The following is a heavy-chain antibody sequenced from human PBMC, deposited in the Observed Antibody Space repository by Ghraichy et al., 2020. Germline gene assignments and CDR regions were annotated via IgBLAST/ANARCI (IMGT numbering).Heavy chain of an antibody. CDR1: GFTFSSYA. V-gene: IGHV3-23*01. CDR3: AKGRYSSSWYYFDY. J-gene: IGHJ4*02. Sequence: GGSLRLSCAASGFTFSSYAMSWVRQAPGKGLEWVSVISGSGGSTNYADSVKGRFTISRDNSKNTLYLQMNSLRAEDTAVYYCAKGRYSSSWYYFDYWGQGTLVTVSS. D-gene: IGHD6-13*01. CDR2: ISGSGGST.